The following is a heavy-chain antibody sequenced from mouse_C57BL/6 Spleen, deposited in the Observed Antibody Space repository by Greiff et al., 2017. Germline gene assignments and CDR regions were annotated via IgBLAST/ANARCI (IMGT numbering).Heavy chain of an antibody. J-gene: IGHJ4*01. CDR1: GYTFTDYY. Sequence: VQLQQSGPELVKPGASVKISCKASGYTFTDYYMNWVKQSHGNSLEWIGDINPNNGGTSYNQKFKGKATLTVDKSSSTAYMELRSLTSEDSAVYYCARRTYWGQGTSVTVSS. CDR3: ARRTY. V-gene: IGHV1-26*01. CDR2: INPNNGGT.